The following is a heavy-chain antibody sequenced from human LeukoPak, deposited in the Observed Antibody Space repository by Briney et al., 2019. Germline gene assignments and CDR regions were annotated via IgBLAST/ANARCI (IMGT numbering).Heavy chain of an antibody. Sequence: ASVKVSCKASGYTFTSYDINWVRQATGQGLEWMGWLNPNSGNTGYAQKFQGRVTMIKDTSISTAYMELSSLKSEDTAVYFCATSLIGDTYRWHDAFDIWGQGTMVTVSS. J-gene: IGHJ3*02. V-gene: IGHV1-8*01. CDR1: GYTFTSYD. D-gene: IGHD2-8*02. CDR3: ATSLIGDTYRWHDAFDI. CDR2: LNPNSGNT.